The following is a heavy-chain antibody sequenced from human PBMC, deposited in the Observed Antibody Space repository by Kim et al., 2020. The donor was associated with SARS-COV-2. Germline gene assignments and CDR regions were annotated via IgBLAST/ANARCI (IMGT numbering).Heavy chain of an antibody. Sequence: RYSPSFQGQVTISADKSISTAYLQWSSLKASDTAMYYCARLPSRFLPFDYWGQGTLVTVSS. D-gene: IGHD2-2*01. J-gene: IGHJ4*02. V-gene: IGHV5-51*01. CDR3: ARLPSRFLPFDY.